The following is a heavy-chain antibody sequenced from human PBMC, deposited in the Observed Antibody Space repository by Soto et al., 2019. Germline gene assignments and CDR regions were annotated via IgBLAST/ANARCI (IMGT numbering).Heavy chain of an antibody. CDR1: GFSLSNGKVG. D-gene: IGHD6-19*01. J-gene: IGHJ6*03. CDR2: IFSNDEK. CDR3: ARILFGRSVAGGYFYMDV. V-gene: IGHV2-26*01. Sequence: HVTLKESGPVLVKPTETLTLTCTVSGFSLSNGKVGVSWIRQPRGKALEWLAHIFSNDEKSYRISLKSRLTITEDTSKSQVVLTMTNVDPVDTATYYCARILFGRSVAGGYFYMDVWGKGTTVTVSS.